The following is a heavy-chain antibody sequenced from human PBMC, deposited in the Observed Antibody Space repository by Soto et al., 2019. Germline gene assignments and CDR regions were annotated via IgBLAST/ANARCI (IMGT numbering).Heavy chain of an antibody. D-gene: IGHD3-10*01. J-gene: IGHJ4*02. V-gene: IGHV5-51*01. CDR3: ARTAYYGSGWSYFDF. Sequence: PGESLKISCKASGYNFISYWIAWVRQMPGKGLEWMGIIYPGDSDTRYSPSFEGQVTFSADKSITTAYLQWRSLKASDTAMYYCARTAYYGSGWSYFDFWGQGTLVTVSS. CDR2: IYPGDSDT. CDR1: GYNFISYW.